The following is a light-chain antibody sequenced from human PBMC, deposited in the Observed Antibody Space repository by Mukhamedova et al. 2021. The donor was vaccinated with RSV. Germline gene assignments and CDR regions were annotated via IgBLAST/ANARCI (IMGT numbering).Light chain of an antibody. CDR3: QQYITYWT. Sequence: WYQRRVHGKAPKLLIYKASNLQSGVPSRGSGSGSGTELTLTISMLQPEDFATYFCQQYITYWTFGQGTKGEIK. CDR2: KAS. J-gene: IGKJ1*01. V-gene: IGKV1-5*03.